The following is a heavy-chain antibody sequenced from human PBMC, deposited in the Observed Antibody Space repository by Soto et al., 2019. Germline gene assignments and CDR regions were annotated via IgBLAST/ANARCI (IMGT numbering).Heavy chain of an antibody. CDR3: SRGLGIRPSYYHGMDV. Sequence: NLSLTCTVSGGSISSGDYFWSWIRQSPGKGLEWIGYISSIGSTYYNPSLKSRVSVSRDTSKNQFSLKLSSVTTTDAAVYYCSRGLGIRPSYYHGMDVWCQCPSVT. J-gene: IGHJ6*02. CDR2: ISSIGST. V-gene: IGHV4-30-4*01. CDR1: GGSISSGDYF. D-gene: IGHD3-9*01.